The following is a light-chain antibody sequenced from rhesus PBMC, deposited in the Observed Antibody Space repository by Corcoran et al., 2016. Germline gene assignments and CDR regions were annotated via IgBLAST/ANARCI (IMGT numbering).Light chain of an antibody. J-gene: IGKJ1*01. Sequence: EIVMTQSPATLSLSPGETATISCRTSQSVSSKLAWYQQKPGQAPRLLIYGASSRATGNPDRFSGSGSGTDFTLTSSGLEPEDFAVYYCQETSNLWTFGQGTKVEIK. CDR3: QETSNLWT. CDR1: QSVSSK. V-gene: IGKV3-31*02. CDR2: GAS.